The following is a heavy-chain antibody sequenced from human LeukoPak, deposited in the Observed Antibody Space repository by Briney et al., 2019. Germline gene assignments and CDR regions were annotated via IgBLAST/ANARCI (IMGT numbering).Heavy chain of an antibody. D-gene: IGHD3-10*01. Sequence: PSETLSLPCTVSGASVGSAGYYWRWLPQPPGGGLEWIGYIYYIANTNYNPSIKSRATMSVDTSKNQFSLKLRSVTAADTAVDYCARDYYGSGSYYRDAFDIWGQGTMVTVSS. J-gene: IGHJ3*02. V-gene: IGHV4-61*08. CDR3: ARDYYGSGSYYRDAFDI. CDR1: GASVGSAGYY. CDR2: IYYIANT.